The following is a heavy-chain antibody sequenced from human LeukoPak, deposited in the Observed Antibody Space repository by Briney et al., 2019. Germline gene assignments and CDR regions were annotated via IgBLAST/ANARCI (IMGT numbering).Heavy chain of an antibody. Sequence: SETLSLTCAVSGDSISSSNWWSWVRQPPGKGLEWIGEIYHSGSTNYNPSLKSRVTISVDKSKNQFSLKLSSVTAADTAMYYCARGDYSGSYYVDYWGQGTLVTVSS. J-gene: IGHJ4*02. CDR1: GDSISSSNW. CDR3: ARGDYSGSYYVDY. CDR2: IYHSGST. D-gene: IGHD1-26*01. V-gene: IGHV4-4*02.